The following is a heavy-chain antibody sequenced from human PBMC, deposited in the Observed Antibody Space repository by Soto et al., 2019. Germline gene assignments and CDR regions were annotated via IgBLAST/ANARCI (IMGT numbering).Heavy chain of an antibody. Sequence: GGSLRLSCAASGVTFSGYAMSWVRQAPGKGLEWVSVIHGGGNSAYYADSVKGRFTISRDNSKNTLYLQMSSLRGEDTAVYYCAKNGVRETTSTDFDTWAQEPRLPVSS. V-gene: IGHV3-23*01. J-gene: IGHJ4*01. CDR2: IHGGGNSA. CDR3: AKNGVRETTSTDFDT. D-gene: IGHD2-8*01. CDR1: GVTFSGYA.